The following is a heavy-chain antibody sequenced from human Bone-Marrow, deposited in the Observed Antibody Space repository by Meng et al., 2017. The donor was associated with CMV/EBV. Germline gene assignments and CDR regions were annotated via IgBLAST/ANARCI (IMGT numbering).Heavy chain of an antibody. Sequence: YGFTFRTYGMHWVRHAPGKGLEWLALMWYDGSNIYYADSVKGRFTISRDNSKNTLYLQMNSLRAEDTAVYYCARRRNSASTPPFDHWGQGTLVTVSS. CDR2: MWYDGSNI. CDR1: GFTFRTYG. V-gene: IGHV3-33*01. D-gene: IGHD1-14*01. CDR3: ARRRNSASTPPFDH. J-gene: IGHJ4*02.